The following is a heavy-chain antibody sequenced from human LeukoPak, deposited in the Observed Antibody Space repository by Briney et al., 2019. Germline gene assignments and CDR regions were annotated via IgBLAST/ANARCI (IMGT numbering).Heavy chain of an antibody. CDR1: GGSIRSYY. CDR2: IYYCGST. Sequence: KPLETLSLYRTVSGGSIRSYYWRWIPQPPGKGLEWIGYIYYCGSTNYSPSLKSRVTISVDTSKNQFSLKLRSVTAADTAVYYCARKSGSHDYWGQGAPVTVSS. D-gene: IGHD1-26*01. V-gene: IGHV4-59*01. CDR3: ARKSGSHDY. J-gene: IGHJ4*02.